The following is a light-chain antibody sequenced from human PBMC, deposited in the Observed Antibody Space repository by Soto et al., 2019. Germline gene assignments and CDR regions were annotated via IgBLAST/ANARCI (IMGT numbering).Light chain of an antibody. Sequence: QSALTQPASVSGSPGQSITISCTGTSSDIGRYDSVSWYQHHPGKAPKLMIFDVSHRPSGVSNRFSGSKSGNTASLTISGLQSEDECFYYCCSSTGMNTVVFGGGTKLTVL. CDR1: SSDIGRYDS. CDR2: DVS. CDR3: CSSTGMNTVV. J-gene: IGLJ2*01. V-gene: IGLV2-14*03.